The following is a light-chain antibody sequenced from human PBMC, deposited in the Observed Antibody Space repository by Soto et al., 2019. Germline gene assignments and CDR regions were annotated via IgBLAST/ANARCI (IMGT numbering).Light chain of an antibody. CDR3: SSFTSNNTRV. Sequence: QSVLTQPASVSGSPGQSITISCTGTSSDVGGYNYVSWNQHHPGKAPKLMIYDDSTRPSGVSNRFSGSKSGNTASLTISGLQAEDEADYYCSSFTSNNTRVFGTGTKVTVL. V-gene: IGLV2-14*03. J-gene: IGLJ1*01. CDR1: SSDVGGYNY. CDR2: DDS.